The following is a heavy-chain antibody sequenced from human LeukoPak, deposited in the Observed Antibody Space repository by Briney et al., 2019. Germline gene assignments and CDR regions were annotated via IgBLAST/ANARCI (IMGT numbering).Heavy chain of an antibody. CDR3: AKDSAFGGEDS. D-gene: IGHD3-16*01. V-gene: IGHV3-23*01. CDR2: IHNGGGTT. Sequence: GVLKISCTASGFTFSSYTMNWVRQAPGKGLEWASAIHNGGGTTSYADSVKGRFTISRDNSKNTLFLQMNSLRAEDTAVYYCAKDSAFGGEDSWGQGTLVTVSS. CDR1: GFTFSSYT. J-gene: IGHJ4*02.